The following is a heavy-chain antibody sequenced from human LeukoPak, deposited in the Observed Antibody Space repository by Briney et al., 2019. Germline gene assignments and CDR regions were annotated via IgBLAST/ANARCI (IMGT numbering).Heavy chain of an antibody. Sequence: GESLRLSCAASGFTFSRYWIHWVRQVPGKGLEWVSRINPDGSTTTYADSVEGRLIISRDNAENTAYLQVNSLRAEDTAVYYCARVLSGSWDWFDPWGQGTLVTVSS. CDR3: ARVLSGSWDWFDP. V-gene: IGHV3-74*03. CDR1: GFTFSRYW. CDR2: INPDGSTT. D-gene: IGHD3-22*01. J-gene: IGHJ5*02.